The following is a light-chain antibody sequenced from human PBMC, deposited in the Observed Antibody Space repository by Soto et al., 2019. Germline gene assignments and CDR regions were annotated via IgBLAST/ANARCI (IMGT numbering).Light chain of an antibody. CDR1: ESVSSN. CDR3: QQYNSWPPYT. CDR2: GAS. V-gene: IGKV3-15*01. Sequence: EIVMTQSPDTLSVSPGERATVSCRASESVSSNLAWYQQKAGQAPRLLIYGASTMATGIPARFSGSGSGTEFTLTISTLQSEDVAIYYCQQYNSWPPYTFGQGTKLEI. J-gene: IGKJ2*01.